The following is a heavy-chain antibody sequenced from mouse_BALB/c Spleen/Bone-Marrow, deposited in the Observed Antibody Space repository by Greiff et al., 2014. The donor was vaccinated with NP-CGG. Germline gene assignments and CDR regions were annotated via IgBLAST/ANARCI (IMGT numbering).Heavy chain of an antibody. V-gene: IGHV14-3*02. CDR2: IDPANGNT. CDR1: GFNIKDTY. D-gene: IGHD1-1*01. Sequence: VQLQQSGAELVKPGASVKLSCTASGFNIKDTYMHWVKQRPEQGLEWIGRIDPANGNTKYDPKFQDKATITADTSSNTAYLQLSSLTSEDTAVYYCANYYYGYYLDYWGQGATLTVSS. CDR3: ANYYYGYYLDY. J-gene: IGHJ2*01.